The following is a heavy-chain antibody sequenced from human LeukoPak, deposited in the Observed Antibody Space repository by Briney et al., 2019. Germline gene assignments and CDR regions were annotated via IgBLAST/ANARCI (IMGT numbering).Heavy chain of an antibody. D-gene: IGHD6-19*01. J-gene: IGHJ4*02. V-gene: IGHV4-34*12. Sequence: PSETLSLTCAVYGGSSSGSSWSWIRQPPGKGLQWIGEIIHSGSTTYNPSLKSRVTISVDTSKNQFSLRLSSVTAADTAVYYCARAEGSSGRRVFDYWGQGTLVTVSS. CDR2: IIHSGST. CDR3: ARAEGSSGRRVFDY. CDR1: GGSSSGSS.